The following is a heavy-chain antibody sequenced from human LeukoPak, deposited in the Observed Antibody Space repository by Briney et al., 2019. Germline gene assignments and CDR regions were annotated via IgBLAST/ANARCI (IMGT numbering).Heavy chain of an antibody. CDR1: GFTFSGYG. D-gene: IGHD3-10*01. V-gene: IGHV3-30*02. CDR2: IHYDGARS. CDR3: AKAIWVAATSSWFCLDY. J-gene: IGHJ4*02. Sequence: GGSVRLSCAASGFTFSGYGMHWVRQAPGKGLEWVAFIHYDGARSYYADSVKGRFTISRDNSRNTLYLQMNSLRPEDTAVYYCAKAIWVAATSSWFCLDYWGQGTLVTVSS.